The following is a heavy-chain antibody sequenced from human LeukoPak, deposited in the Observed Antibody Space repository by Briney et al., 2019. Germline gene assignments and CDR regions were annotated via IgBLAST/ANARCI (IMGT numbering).Heavy chain of an antibody. J-gene: IGHJ4*02. D-gene: IGHD4-11*01. CDR3: ARLGSNYGYDDY. CDR1: GGSINSGGYY. CDR2: IYYSGST. V-gene: IGHV4-39*01. Sequence: SQTLSLTCTVSGGSINSGGYYWGWIRQPPGKGLEWIGSIYYSGSTYYNPSLKSRVTISVDTSKNQFSLKLSSVTAADTAVYYCARLGSNYGYDDYWGQGTLVTVSS.